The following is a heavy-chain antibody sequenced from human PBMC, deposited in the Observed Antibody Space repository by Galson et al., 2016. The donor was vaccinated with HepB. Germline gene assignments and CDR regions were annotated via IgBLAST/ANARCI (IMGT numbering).Heavy chain of an antibody. CDR1: GFIFSVYN. Sequence: LRLSCAASGFIFSVYNMNWARQAPGKGLEWIGSIHYSGSTYYNPSLKSRVTMSVDTSKNQFSLRLTSVTAADTAVYYCATQKSLWFGEGDFWGQGTLVTVSS. CDR3: ATQKSLWFGEGDF. J-gene: IGHJ4*02. V-gene: IGHV4-38-2*01. CDR2: IHYSGST. D-gene: IGHD3-10*01.